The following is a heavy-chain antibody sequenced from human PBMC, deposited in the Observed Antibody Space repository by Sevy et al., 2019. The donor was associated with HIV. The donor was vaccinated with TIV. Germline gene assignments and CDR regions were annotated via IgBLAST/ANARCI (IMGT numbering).Heavy chain of an antibody. CDR1: RVSFTNPA. V-gene: IGHV3-23*01. CDR3: EKNHYELVSYFEH. D-gene: IGHD3-22*01. Sequence: GGSLRLSCSTSRVSFTNPAMSWLRQAPGKGLEWVASISGSGGTKYYAGSVRGRFSISRDDSEDTVYLQMSSLRAEDTAVYYCEKNHYELVSYFEHWGQGTLVTVSS. J-gene: IGHJ1*01. CDR2: ISGSGGTK.